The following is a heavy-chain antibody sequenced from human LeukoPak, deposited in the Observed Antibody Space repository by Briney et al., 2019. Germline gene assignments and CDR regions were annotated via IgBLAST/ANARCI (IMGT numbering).Heavy chain of an antibody. CDR2: IIPIFGTA. J-gene: IGHJ4*02. D-gene: IGHD3-10*01. CDR3: AREGWFGELFQDY. CDR1: GGTFSSYA. V-gene: IGHV1-69*13. Sequence: GASVKVSCKASGGTFSSYAISWVRQAPGQGLEWMGGIIPIFGTANYAQKFQGRVTITADESTSTAYMELSSLRSEDTAVYYCAREGWFGELFQDYWGQGTLVTASS.